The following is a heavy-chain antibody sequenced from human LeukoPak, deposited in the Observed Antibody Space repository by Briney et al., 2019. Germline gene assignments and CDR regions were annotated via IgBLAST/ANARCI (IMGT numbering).Heavy chain of an antibody. CDR3: AKGLFRSSWYPAWFDP. J-gene: IGHJ5*02. D-gene: IGHD6-13*01. V-gene: IGHV3-9*01. CDR2: ISWNSGSI. Sequence: PGGSLRLSCAASGFTFDDYAMHWVRQAPGKGLEWASGISWNSGSIGYADSVKGRFTISRDNAKNSLYLQMNSLRAEDTALYYCAKGLFRSSWYPAWFDPWGQGTLVTVSS. CDR1: GFTFDDYA.